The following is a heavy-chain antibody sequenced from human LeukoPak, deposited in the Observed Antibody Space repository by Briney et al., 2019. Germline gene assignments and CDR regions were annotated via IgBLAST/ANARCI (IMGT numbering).Heavy chain of an antibody. CDR2: ISAYNGNT. CDR3: ASSSIVHYYYYMDV. Sequence: ASVKVSCKASGHTFTSYGISWVRQAPGQGLEWMGWISAYNGNTNYAQKLQGRVTMTTDTSTSTAYMELRSLRSDDTAVYYCASSSIVHYYYYMDVWGKGTTVTISS. CDR1: GHTFTSYG. V-gene: IGHV1-18*01. J-gene: IGHJ6*03. D-gene: IGHD1-26*01.